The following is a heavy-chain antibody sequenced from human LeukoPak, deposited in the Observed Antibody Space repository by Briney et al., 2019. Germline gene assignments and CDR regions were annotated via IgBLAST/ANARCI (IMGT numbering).Heavy chain of an antibody. CDR2: IYYTGST. Sequence: SETLSLTCTVSGGPISTYYWNWIRQPPGKGLEWIGYIYYTGSTNYNPSLKSRVTISLDTSKNQFSLRLTSVTAADTAVYYCARQVRPDVWGKGTTVTVSP. J-gene: IGHJ6*04. V-gene: IGHV4-59*01. CDR1: GGPISTYY. CDR3: ARQVRPDV.